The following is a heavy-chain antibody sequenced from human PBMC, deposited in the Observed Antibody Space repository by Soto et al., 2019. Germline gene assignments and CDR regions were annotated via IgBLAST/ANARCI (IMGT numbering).Heavy chain of an antibody. CDR1: GYTFTSYC. J-gene: IGHJ5*02. CDR2: ISAYNGNT. V-gene: IGHV1-18*04. D-gene: IGHD2-2*01. Sequence: ASVKVSCKASGYTFTSYCISWVLQAPGQGLEWMGWISAYNGNTNYAQKLQGRVTMTTDTSTSTAYMELRSLRSDDTAVYYCARDMDRVVPAAIPWFDPWGQGTLVTVSS. CDR3: ARDMDRVVPAAIPWFDP.